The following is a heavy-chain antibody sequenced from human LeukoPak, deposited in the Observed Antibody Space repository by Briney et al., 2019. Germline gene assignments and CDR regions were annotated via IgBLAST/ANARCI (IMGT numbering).Heavy chain of an antibody. CDR3: ARDLDSSGYYYVFDY. V-gene: IGHV3-21*01. CDR2: ISSSSSYI. J-gene: IGHJ4*02. D-gene: IGHD3-22*01. Sequence: GGSLRLSCAASGFTFSSYSMNWVRQAPGKGLEWVSSISSSSSYIYYADSVKGRFTISRDNSKNTLYLQMNSLRAEDTAVYYCARDLDSSGYYYVFDYWGQGTLVTVSS. CDR1: GFTFSSYS.